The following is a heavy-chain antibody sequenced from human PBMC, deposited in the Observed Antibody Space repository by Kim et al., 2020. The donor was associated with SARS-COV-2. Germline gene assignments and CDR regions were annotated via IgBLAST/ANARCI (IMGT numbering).Heavy chain of an antibody. V-gene: IGHV3-30*18. CDR1: GFTFSSYG. D-gene: IGHD3-22*01. CDR2: ISYDGSNK. Sequence: GGSLRLSCAASGFTFSSYGMHWVRQAPGKGLEWVAVISYDGSNKYYADSVKGRFTISRDNSKNTLYLQMNSLRAEDTAVYYCAKDYDDSSGLWTNWFDPWGQGTLVTVSS. CDR3: AKDYDDSSGLWTNWFDP. J-gene: IGHJ5*02.